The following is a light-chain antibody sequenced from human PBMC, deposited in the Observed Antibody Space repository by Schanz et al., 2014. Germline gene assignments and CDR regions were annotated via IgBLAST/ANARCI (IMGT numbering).Light chain of an antibody. CDR1: SSDVGGYNY. V-gene: IGLV2-14*01. CDR2: GDN. Sequence: QSALTQPASVSGSPGQSITISCTGTSSDVGGYNYVSWYQQHPGEAPKLLILGDNHRPSGVSNRFSGSKSGNTASLTISGLQAEDEADYYCSSYTSSLTRFGGGTKLTVL. J-gene: IGLJ2*01. CDR3: SSYTSSLTR.